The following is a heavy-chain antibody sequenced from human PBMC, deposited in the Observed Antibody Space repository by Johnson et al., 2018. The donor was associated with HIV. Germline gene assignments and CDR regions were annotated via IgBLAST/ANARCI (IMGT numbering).Heavy chain of an antibody. CDR1: GFTFSSYA. CDR3: ARSYSNYDYDAFDI. J-gene: IGHJ3*02. CDR2: ISYDGSNK. D-gene: IGHD4-11*01. Sequence: VQLVESGGGLVQPGRSLRLSCAASGFTFSSYAMHWVRQAPGKGLEWVAVISYDGSNKYYADSVKGRFTISRDNSKNTLYLQMNSLRAEDTAVYYCARSYSNYDYDAFDIWGRGTMVTV. V-gene: IGHV3-30-3*01.